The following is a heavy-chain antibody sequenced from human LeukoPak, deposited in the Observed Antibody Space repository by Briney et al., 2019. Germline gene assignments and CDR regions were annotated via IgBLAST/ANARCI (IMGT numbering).Heavy chain of an antibody. D-gene: IGHD3-9*01. CDR2: ISGSGGST. CDR3: ARDLRGSYDILTGYYEDPLNWYFDL. CDR1: GFTFSSYA. Sequence: GGSLRLSCAASGFTFSSYAMSWVRQAPGKGLEWVSAISGSGGSTYYADSVKGRFTISRDNSKNTLYLQMNSLRAEDTAVYYCARDLRGSYDILTGYYEDPLNWYFDLWGRGTLVTVSS. V-gene: IGHV3-23*01. J-gene: IGHJ2*01.